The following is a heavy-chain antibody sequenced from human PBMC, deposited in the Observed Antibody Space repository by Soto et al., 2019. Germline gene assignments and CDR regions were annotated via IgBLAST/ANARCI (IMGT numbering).Heavy chain of an antibody. J-gene: IGHJ3*02. D-gene: IGHD6-13*01. CDR2: IWYDGSNK. Sequence: QVQLVESGGGVVQPGRSLRLSCAASGFTFSSYGMHWVRQAPGKGLEWVAVIWYDGSNKYYADSVKGRFTISRDNSKNTLYLQMNGLRAEDTAVYYCARVSSWYLGAFDIWGQGTMVTVSS. CDR3: ARVSSWYLGAFDI. V-gene: IGHV3-33*01. CDR1: GFTFSSYG.